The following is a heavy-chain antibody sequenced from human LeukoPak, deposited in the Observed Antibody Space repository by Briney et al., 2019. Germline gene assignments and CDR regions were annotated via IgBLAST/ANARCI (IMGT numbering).Heavy chain of an antibody. CDR1: GYSFTTYW. Sequence: GESLKISCKGSGYSFTTYWIGWVRRMPGKGLEWMGIIYPGDSDTRYNPSFHGQVTISADKSINTAYLHWSSLKASDTANYYCARRGFSSEEYDFWGQGTLVTVSS. CDR3: ARRGFSSEEYDF. J-gene: IGHJ4*02. V-gene: IGHV5-51*01. CDR2: IYPGDSDT. D-gene: IGHD5-18*01.